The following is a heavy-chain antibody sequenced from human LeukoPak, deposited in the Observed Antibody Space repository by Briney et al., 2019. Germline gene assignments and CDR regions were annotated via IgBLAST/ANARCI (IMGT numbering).Heavy chain of an antibody. Sequence: ASVKVSCKASGYTFTGYYMHWVRQAPGQGLEWMGWINPNSGGTNYAQKFQGRVTMTRDTSISTAYMELSRLRSDDTAVYYCARDPKSVLRHPPWGNWFDPWGQGTLVTVSS. CDR2: INPNSGGT. J-gene: IGHJ5*02. CDR3: ARDPKSVLRHPPWGNWFDP. CDR1: GYTFTGYY. V-gene: IGHV1-2*02. D-gene: IGHD3-3*01.